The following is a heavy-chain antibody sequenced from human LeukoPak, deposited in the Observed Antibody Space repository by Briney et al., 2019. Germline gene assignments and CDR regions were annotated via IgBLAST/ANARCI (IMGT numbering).Heavy chain of an antibody. CDR1: GFTFDDYG. V-gene: IGHV3-20*04. Sequence: PGGSLRLSCAACGFTFDDYGMSWVRQAPGKGLEGGSGLNCSGGSTGYADSGKGRFTISRDNAKNSLYLQMNSLRAEDTALYYCARGDSVVVAANYYFDYWGQGTLVTVSS. J-gene: IGHJ4*02. D-gene: IGHD2-15*01. CDR2: LNCSGGST. CDR3: ARGDSVVVAANYYFDY.